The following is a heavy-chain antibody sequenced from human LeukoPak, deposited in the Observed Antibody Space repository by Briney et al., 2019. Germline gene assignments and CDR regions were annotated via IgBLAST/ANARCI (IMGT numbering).Heavy chain of an antibody. D-gene: IGHD2-2*01. Sequence: PGGSLRLSCAASGFTFSSYAMNWVRQAPGKGLEWVSVIYSGGSTYYADSVKGRFTISRDNSKNTLYLQMNSLRAEDTAVYYCARDNCSSTSCPALWFDPWGQGTLVTVSS. V-gene: IGHV3-66*01. CDR3: ARDNCSSTSCPALWFDP. CDR2: IYSGGST. J-gene: IGHJ5*02. CDR1: GFTFSSYA.